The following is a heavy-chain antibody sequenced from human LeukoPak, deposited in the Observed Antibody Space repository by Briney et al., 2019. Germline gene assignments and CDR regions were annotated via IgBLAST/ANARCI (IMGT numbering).Heavy chain of an antibody. D-gene: IGHD1-26*01. V-gene: IGHV4-39*01. CDR1: AGSIGSNTYY. CDR3: ARLRGGTYDF. Sequence: PSETLSLTCTVPAGSIGSNTYYWAWIRQPPGKGLEWIGTIYYSGSTNYNPSLRSRLTISIDTPKNQFSLKLSSVTAADTAVYYCARLRGGTYDFWGQGTLVAVSS. CDR2: IYYSGST. J-gene: IGHJ4*02.